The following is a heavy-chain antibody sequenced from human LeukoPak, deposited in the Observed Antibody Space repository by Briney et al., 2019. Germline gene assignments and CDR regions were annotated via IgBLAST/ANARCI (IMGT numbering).Heavy chain of an antibody. D-gene: IGHD1-26*01. CDR2: ISAYNGNT. J-gene: IGHJ4*02. CDR1: GYTFTSYG. Sequence: ASVKVSCKASGYTFTSYGISWVRQAPGQGLEWMGWISAYNGNTNYAQKLQGRVTMTTDTSTSTGYMELRSLRPDDTAVYYCARVDRVGASRGCDYWGQGTLVTVSS. CDR3: ARVDRVGASRGCDY. V-gene: IGHV1-18*01.